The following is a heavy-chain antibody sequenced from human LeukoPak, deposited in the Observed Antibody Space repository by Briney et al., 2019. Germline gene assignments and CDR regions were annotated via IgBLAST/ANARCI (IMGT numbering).Heavy chain of an antibody. Sequence: PSETLSFTCTGSGDSISSYDWSWNGQRQGKGLKWLGYVYNSGSTNYNPSLNSRVIITADTANEQFSLKLGFVTDAATVFYCSATGYSRTWYYFADGGQRRLATAPS. V-gene: IGHV4-59*13. CDR1: GDSISSYD. CDR2: VYNSGST. CDR3: ATGYSRTWYYFAD. D-gene: IGHD6-13*01. J-gene: IGHJ4*02.